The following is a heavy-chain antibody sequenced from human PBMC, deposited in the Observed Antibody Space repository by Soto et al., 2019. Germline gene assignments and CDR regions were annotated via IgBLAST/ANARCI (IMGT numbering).Heavy chain of an antibody. CDR2: IIPIFGTA. Sequence: QVQLVQSGAEVKKPGSSVTVSCKASGGTFSSYTISWVRQAPGPGLEWMGGIIPIFGTANYAQKFQGRVTITAADSARTAYMQWRSLRSEDTAVYYCARGIHSWLQLWYFDLWGRGTLVTVSS. CDR1: GGTFSSYT. J-gene: IGHJ2*01. V-gene: IGHV1-69*12. CDR3: ARGIHSWLQLWYFDL. D-gene: IGHD5-12*01.